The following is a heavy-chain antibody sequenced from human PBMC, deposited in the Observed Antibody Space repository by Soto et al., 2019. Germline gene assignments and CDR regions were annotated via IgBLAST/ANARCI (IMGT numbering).Heavy chain of an antibody. Sequence: QVQLQQWGAGLLKPSETLSLTCAVYGGSFSGYYWSWIRQPPGQGLEWIGEINHSGSTNYNPSLKSRVTISVDTSKNQFSLKLSSVTAADTAVYYCARRRVGYGDYYYWGQGTLVTVSS. CDR1: GGSFSGYY. V-gene: IGHV4-34*01. J-gene: IGHJ4*02. D-gene: IGHD4-17*01. CDR3: ARRRVGYGDYYY. CDR2: INHSGST.